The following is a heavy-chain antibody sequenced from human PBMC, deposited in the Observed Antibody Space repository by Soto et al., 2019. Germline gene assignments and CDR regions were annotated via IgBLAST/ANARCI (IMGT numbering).Heavy chain of an antibody. CDR2: VSGYNGDT. V-gene: IGHV1-18*01. Sequence: QGQLVQSGPEVKKPGASVKVSCKASGYTFSRYGISWVRQAPGQGLEWMGWVSGYNGDTKYAQKVQGRVTMTIDTSTYTAYMALRSLTSADTAKYYCAKNGQPPYYYYGMDVWGPATTVTASS. D-gene: IGHD2-8*01. CDR3: AKNGQPPYYYYGMDV. J-gene: IGHJ6*02. CDR1: GYTFSRYG.